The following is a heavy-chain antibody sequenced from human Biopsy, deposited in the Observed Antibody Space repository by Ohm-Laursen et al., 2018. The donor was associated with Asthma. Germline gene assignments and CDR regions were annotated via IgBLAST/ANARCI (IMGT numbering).Heavy chain of an antibody. CDR3: ARAVGYSHYYGIGV. D-gene: IGHD4-23*01. J-gene: IGHJ6*02. V-gene: IGHV1-18*01. CDR1: GYTFNSAG. CDR2: ISVYNGST. Sequence: ASVKVSCNTSGYTFNSAGITWVRQAPGQGLGWMGWISVYNGSTKVAQKLQDRVTMITDTSTSTAYMELRSLRSDDTAVYFCARAVGYSHYYGIGVWGQGTTVTVS.